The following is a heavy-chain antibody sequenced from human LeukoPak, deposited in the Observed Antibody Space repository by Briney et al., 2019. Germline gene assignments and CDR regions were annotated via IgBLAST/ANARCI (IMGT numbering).Heavy chain of an antibody. CDR3: AKDNRWVAVAGVFDY. D-gene: IGHD6-19*01. CDR1: GFTVSSNY. CDR2: ISGSGGST. J-gene: IGHJ4*02. Sequence: GGSLRLSCAASGFTVSSNYMSWVRQAPGKGLEWVSAISGSGGSTYYADSVKGRFTISRDNSKNTLYLQMNSLRAEDTAVYYCAKDNRWVAVAGVFDYWGQGTLVTVPS. V-gene: IGHV3-23*01.